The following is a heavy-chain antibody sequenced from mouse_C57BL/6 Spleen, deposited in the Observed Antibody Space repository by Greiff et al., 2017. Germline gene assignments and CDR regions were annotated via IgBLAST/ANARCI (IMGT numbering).Heavy chain of an antibody. V-gene: IGHV14-3*01. CDR3: ARSLAVAYFDY. Sequence: EVKLMESVAELVRPGASVKLSCTASGFNIKNTYMHWVKQRPEQGLEWIGRIDPANGNTKYAPKFPGKASITADTSSNTAYLQLSSLSSEDTAIYYCARSLAVAYFDYWGQGTTLTVSS. CDR2: IDPANGNT. J-gene: IGHJ2*01. D-gene: IGHD1-1*02. CDR1: GFNIKNTY.